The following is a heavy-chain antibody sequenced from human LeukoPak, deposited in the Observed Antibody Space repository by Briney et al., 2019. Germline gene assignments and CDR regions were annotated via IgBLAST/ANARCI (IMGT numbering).Heavy chain of an antibody. CDR2: IIPIFGTA. J-gene: IGHJ6*03. D-gene: IGHD3-22*01. CDR3: ARDRRDYDSSGYTYYYYYYMDV. Sequence: SVTVSFKASGGTFISYAISWVRQAPGQGLEWMGGIIPIFGTANYAQKFQGRVTITTDESTSTAYMELSSLRSEDTAVYYCARDRRDYDSSGYTYYYYYYMDVWGKATTVTVSS. V-gene: IGHV1-69*05. CDR1: GGTFISYA.